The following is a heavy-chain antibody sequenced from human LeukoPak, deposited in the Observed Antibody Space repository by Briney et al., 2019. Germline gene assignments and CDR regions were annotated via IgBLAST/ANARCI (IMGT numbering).Heavy chain of an antibody. CDR3: ARGSGRPNSYYYYMDV. Sequence: GASVKVSCKASGYTFTSYDINWVRQATGQGLEWMGWMNPNSGNTGYAQKFQGRVTITRNTSISTAYMELSSLRSEDTAVYYCARGSGRPNSYYYYMDVWGKGTTVTISS. V-gene: IGHV1-8*03. J-gene: IGHJ6*03. D-gene: IGHD3-10*01. CDR1: GYTFTSYD. CDR2: MNPNSGNT.